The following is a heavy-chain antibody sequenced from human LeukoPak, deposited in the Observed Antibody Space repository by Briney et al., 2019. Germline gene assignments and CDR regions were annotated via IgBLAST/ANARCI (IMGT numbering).Heavy chain of an antibody. CDR1: GGTFSSYA. Sequence: SVKVSCKASGGTFSSYAISWVRQAPGQGLEWMGGIIPIFGTANYAQKFQGRVTMTRDTSISTAYMELSRLRSDDTAVYYCARVDGAMADDAFDIWGQGTMVTVSS. V-gene: IGHV1-69*05. CDR2: IIPIFGTA. J-gene: IGHJ3*02. CDR3: ARVDGAMADDAFDI. D-gene: IGHD5-18*01.